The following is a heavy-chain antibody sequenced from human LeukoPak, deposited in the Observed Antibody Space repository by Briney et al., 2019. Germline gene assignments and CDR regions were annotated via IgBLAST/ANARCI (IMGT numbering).Heavy chain of an antibody. Sequence: PGGSLRLSCAASGFTFTTYWMTWVRQAPGKGLEWVATIKQDGGEKYYVDSVKGRFTISRDYAKKSLFLQMNSLRAEDTAVYYCARGWSSDFDFWGQGTLVTVSS. CDR3: ARGWSSDFDF. CDR1: GFTFTTYW. D-gene: IGHD3-10*01. CDR2: IKQDGGEK. J-gene: IGHJ4*02. V-gene: IGHV3-7*01.